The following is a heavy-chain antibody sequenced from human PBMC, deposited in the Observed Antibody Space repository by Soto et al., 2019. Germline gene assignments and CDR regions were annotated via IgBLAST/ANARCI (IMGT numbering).Heavy chain of an antibody. J-gene: IGHJ4*02. CDR2: IWYDGSNT. D-gene: IGHD7-27*01. CDR3: VRDLLGSGGHFDY. V-gene: IGHV3-33*01. CDR1: GFIFSILG. Sequence: GGSLPVSCAPSGFIFSILGMHWVRQAPGKGLEWVAHIWYDGSNTDYADSVKGRFTLSRDNSRNTLYLQMNSLRAEDTAVYHCVRDLLGSGGHFDYWGQGTPVTVS.